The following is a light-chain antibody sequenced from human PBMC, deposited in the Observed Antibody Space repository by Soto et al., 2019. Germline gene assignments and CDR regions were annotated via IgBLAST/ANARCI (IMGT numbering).Light chain of an antibody. CDR2: GYT. J-gene: IGLJ3*02. CDR1: SSNIGSNYD. V-gene: IGLV1-40*01. CDR3: QSYDSDLSAWV. Sequence: SVRTQPPSVCGATGQTVAISCAGTSSNIGSNYDVHWYQHLPGTAPKLLIFGYTNRPSGVPDRFSGSKSGTSASLAITGLQSEDEAAYYCQSYDSDLSAWVFGGGTKVTVL.